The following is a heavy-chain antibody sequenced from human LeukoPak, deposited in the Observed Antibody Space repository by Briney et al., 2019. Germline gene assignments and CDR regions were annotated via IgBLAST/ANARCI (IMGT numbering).Heavy chain of an antibody. D-gene: IGHD3-9*01. CDR3: ATARPGRLLLTGPHLGFDY. CDR2: INPNSGGT. V-gene: IGHV1-2*02. Sequence: ASVKVSCKASGYTFTGYYMHWVRQAPGQGLEWMGWINPNSGGTNYAQKFQGRVTMPRDTSISTAYMDLSRLRSDDTAVYYCATARPGRLLLTGPHLGFDYWGQGTLVTVSS. J-gene: IGHJ4*02. CDR1: GYTFTGYY.